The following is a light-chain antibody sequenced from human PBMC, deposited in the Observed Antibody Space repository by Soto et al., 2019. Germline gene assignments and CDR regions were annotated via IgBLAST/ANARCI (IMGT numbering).Light chain of an antibody. CDR2: GAS. CDR3: QQYGSSSWT. J-gene: IGKJ1*01. Sequence: EIVLTQSPGTLSLSPGERATLSCRASQSVSSSYLAWYQHKPGQAPRLLIYGASSRATGIPDRFSGSGSVTDFTLTISRLEPEVFAVYYCQQYGSSSWTFGQGTKVDVK. CDR1: QSVSSSY. V-gene: IGKV3-20*01.